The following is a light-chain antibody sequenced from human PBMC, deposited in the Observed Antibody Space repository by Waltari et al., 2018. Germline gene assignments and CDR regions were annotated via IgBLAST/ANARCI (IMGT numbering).Light chain of an antibody. V-gene: IGKV3-20*01. CDR1: QTVTSTY. Sequence: ANQTVTSTYVAWYQQKSCQTPTPHIHGPTSNATGIPDRFSGSGSGTDVSLTISSLVPEDFAVCYCQQYDISPLTFGGGTKVEI. CDR3: QQYDISPLT. CDR2: GPT. J-gene: IGKJ4*01.